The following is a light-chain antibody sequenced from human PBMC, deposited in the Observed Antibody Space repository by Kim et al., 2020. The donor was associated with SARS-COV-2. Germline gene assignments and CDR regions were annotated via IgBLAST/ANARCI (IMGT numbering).Light chain of an antibody. CDR3: QQYYTYPLA. CDR2: DTS. J-gene: IGKJ4*01. CDR1: QDINTY. V-gene: IGKV1-8*01. Sequence: ASTGDRVTITCRASQDINTYLAWYQQKPGRAPNLLIYDTSTLQSGVPSRFSGSGSGTDFTLTINYLQSEDFASYYCQQYYTYPLAFGGGTKVDIK.